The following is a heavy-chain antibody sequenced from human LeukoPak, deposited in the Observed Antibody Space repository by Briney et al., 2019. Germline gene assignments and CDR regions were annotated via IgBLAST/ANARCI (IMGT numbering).Heavy chain of an antibody. Sequence: SQTLSLTCTVSGDSISSGGYYWSWIRQHPGKGLEWIGYIYFSGSTYYSPSLKSRVTISVDTSKNQFSLKLCSVTAADTAVYYSARVLSSGGEDWGRFDYWGQGTLVTVSS. D-gene: IGHD3-16*01. V-gene: IGHV4-31*03. CDR2: IYFSGST. CDR1: GDSISSGGYY. CDR3: ARVLSSGGEDWGRFDY. J-gene: IGHJ4*02.